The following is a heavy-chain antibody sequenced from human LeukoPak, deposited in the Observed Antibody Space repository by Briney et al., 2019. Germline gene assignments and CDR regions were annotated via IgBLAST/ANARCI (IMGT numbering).Heavy chain of an antibody. CDR2: ISGSGGST. CDR1: GFTFSSYA. V-gene: IGHV3-23*01. Sequence: GGSLRLSCAASGFTFSSYAMSWVRQAPGKGLEWVSAISGSGGSTYYADSVKGRFTISRDNSKNTLNLQMNSLKAEDTAMYYCARVGVFCSGGSCYPNWFDPWGQGTLVTVSS. CDR3: ARVGVFCSGGSCYPNWFDP. J-gene: IGHJ5*02. D-gene: IGHD2-15*01.